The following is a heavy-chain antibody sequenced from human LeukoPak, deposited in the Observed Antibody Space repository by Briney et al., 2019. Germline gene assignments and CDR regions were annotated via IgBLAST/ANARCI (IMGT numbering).Heavy chain of an antibody. CDR3: ARLWFGELFGWFDP. Sequence: SETLSLTCTVSGSSISSGGYYWSWIRQHTGKGLEWIGYIYYSGSTYYNPSLKSRVTISVDTSKNQFSLKLSSVTAADTAVYYCARLWFGELFGWFDPWGQGTLVTASS. CDR1: GSSISSGGYY. J-gene: IGHJ5*02. D-gene: IGHD3-10*01. CDR2: IYYSGST. V-gene: IGHV4-31*03.